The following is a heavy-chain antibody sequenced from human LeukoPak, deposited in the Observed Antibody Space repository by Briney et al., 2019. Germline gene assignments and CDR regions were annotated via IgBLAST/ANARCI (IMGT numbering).Heavy chain of an antibody. CDR2: IKSKTDGGTT. V-gene: IGHV3-15*01. D-gene: IGHD3-3*01. CDR3: TTDGTAKLRFLEWPHLGNYYYYMDV. Sequence: RPGGSLRLSCAASGFTFSNAWMSWVRQAPGKGLEWVGRIKSKTDGGTTDYAAPVKGRFTISRDDSKNTLYLQMNSLKTEDTAVYYCTTDGTAKLRFLEWPHLGNYYYYMDVWGKGTTVTVSS. CDR1: GFTFSNAW. J-gene: IGHJ6*03.